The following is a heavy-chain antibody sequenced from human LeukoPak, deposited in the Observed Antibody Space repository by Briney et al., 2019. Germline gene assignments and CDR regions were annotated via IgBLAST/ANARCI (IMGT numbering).Heavy chain of an antibody. CDR2: IYYSGST. V-gene: IGHV4-59*01. J-gene: IGHJ4*02. CDR3: ARDGYDFFDL. D-gene: IGHD5-12*01. Sequence: SETLSLTCTVSGGSISNYYWSWIRQPPGKGLEWIGYIYYSGSTDFNPSLKSRVTMSVDTSKNQFSLRLSSVTAADTAVYYCARDGYDFFDLWGQGILVTVSS. CDR1: GGSISNYY.